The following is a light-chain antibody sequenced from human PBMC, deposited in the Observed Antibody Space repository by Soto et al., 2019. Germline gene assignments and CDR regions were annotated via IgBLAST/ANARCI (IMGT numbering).Light chain of an antibody. Sequence: QSALTQPASVSGSPGQSITISCTGTSSDVGGYNYVSWYQQHPGKAPKLMIYDVSKRPSGVSNRFSGSKSGNTASLTISGLQAEDEADYYCSSYTSSSTLGVFGGGTKLTV. CDR3: SSYTSSSTLGV. CDR2: DVS. J-gene: IGLJ2*01. V-gene: IGLV2-14*01. CDR1: SSDVGGYNY.